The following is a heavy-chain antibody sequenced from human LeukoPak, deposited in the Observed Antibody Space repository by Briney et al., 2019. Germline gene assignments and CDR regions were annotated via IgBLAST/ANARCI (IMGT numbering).Heavy chain of an antibody. J-gene: IGHJ4*02. CDR1: GFTFSSYG. V-gene: IGHV3-30*02. D-gene: IGHD6-13*01. CDR2: IRYDGSNK. CDR3: ANSGQQQLVAFIDY. Sequence: PGGSLRLSCAASGFTFSSYGMHWVRQAPGKGLEWVAFIRYDGSNKYYADSVKGRFTISRDNSKNTLYLQMNSLRAEDTAVYYCANSGQQQLVAFIDYWGQGTLVTVSS.